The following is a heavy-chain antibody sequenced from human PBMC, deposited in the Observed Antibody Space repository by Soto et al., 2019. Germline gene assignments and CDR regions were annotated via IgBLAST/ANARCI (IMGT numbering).Heavy chain of an antibody. D-gene: IGHD3-10*01. J-gene: IGHJ5*02. V-gene: IGHV1-69*13. Sequence: ASVKVSCKASGGTFSSYAISWVRQAPGQGLEWMGGIIPIFGTANYAQKFQGRVTITADESTSTAYMELSSLRSEDTAVYYCASGHTMATMVYPGFDPWGQGTLVTVSS. CDR3: ASGHTMATMVYPGFDP. CDR1: GGTFSSYA. CDR2: IIPIFGTA.